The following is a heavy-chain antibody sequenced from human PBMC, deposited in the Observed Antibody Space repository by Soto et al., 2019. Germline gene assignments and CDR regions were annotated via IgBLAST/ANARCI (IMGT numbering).Heavy chain of an antibody. V-gene: IGHV5-10-1*01. D-gene: IGHD3-10*01. CDR1: GYSFTSYW. CDR3: SRRPGSGILTMTSFGY. CDR2: IDPSDSYT. Sequence: GESLKISCKGSGYSFTSYWISWVRQMPGKGLEWMGRIDPSDSYTNYSPSFQGHVTISADKSISTAYLQWSSLKASDTAMYYCSRRPGSGILTMTSFGYWDQVTLGAVSS. J-gene: IGHJ4*02.